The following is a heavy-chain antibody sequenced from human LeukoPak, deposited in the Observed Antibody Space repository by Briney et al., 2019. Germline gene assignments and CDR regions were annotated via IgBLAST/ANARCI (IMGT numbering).Heavy chain of an antibody. CDR2: MNPNSGNT. D-gene: IGHD6-6*01. Sequence: GASVKVSCKASGYTFTSYDINWVRQATGEGLEWMGWMNPNSGNTGYAQKFQGRVTMTRNTSISTAYMELSSLRSEDTAVYYCGRGTARRAFDIWGQGTMVTVSS. J-gene: IGHJ3*02. CDR3: GRGTARRAFDI. CDR1: GYTFTSYD. V-gene: IGHV1-8*01.